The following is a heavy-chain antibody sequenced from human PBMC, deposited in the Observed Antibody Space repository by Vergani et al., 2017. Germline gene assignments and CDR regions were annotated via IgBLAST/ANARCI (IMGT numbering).Heavy chain of an antibody. Sequence: QVQLVQSGAEVKKPGASVKVSCKASGYTFTSYGISWVRQAPGQGLEWMGWISAYNGNTNYAQKLQGRVTMTTDTSTSTAYMGLRSLRSDDTAVYYCAREGSYDFWSGYSRPLNWFDPWGQGTLVTVSS. CDR2: ISAYNGNT. CDR3: AREGSYDFWSGYSRPLNWFDP. V-gene: IGHV1-18*01. CDR1: GYTFTSYG. D-gene: IGHD3-3*01. J-gene: IGHJ5*02.